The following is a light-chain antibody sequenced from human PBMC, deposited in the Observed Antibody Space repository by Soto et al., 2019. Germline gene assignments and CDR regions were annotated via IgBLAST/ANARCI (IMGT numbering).Light chain of an antibody. J-gene: IGKJ1*01. CDR3: QQYQFGTSQA. CDR1: QSVRSNS. Sequence: EIVLTQSPGTLSLSPGERATLSRRASQSVRSNSFAWYQQKPGQAPRLLIYAASTRATGIPDRFSGSGSGTDFTLTISRLEPEDFAVYYCQQYQFGTSQAFGQGTKVDI. CDR2: AAS. V-gene: IGKV3-20*01.